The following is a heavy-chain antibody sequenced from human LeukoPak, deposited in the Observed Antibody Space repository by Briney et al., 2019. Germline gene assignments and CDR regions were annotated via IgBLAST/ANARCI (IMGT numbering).Heavy chain of an antibody. CDR2: ISYDGSNK. CDR3: ARAYCGGVCYSAY. Sequence: PGGSLRLSCAASGFTFSSYAMHWVRQAPGKGLEWVAVISYDGSNKYYADSVKGRFTISRDNSKNTLYLQMNSLRAEDTAVYYCARAYCGGVCYSAYWGQGTLVTVSS. J-gene: IGHJ4*02. CDR1: GFTFSSYA. D-gene: IGHD2-21*02. V-gene: IGHV3-30*04.